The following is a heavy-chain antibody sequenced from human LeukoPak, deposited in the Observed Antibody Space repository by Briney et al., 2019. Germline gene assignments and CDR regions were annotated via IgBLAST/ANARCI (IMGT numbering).Heavy chain of an antibody. CDR2: ISWNSGSI. CDR1: GFTFDDYA. Sequence: GGSLRLSCAASGFTFDDYAMHWVRQAPGKGLEWVSGISWNSGSIGYADSVKGRFTISRDNAKNSLYLQMNSLRAEDTAVYYCARGRPGSLLFDIWGQGTMVTVSS. CDR3: ARGRPGSLLFDI. J-gene: IGHJ3*02. V-gene: IGHV3-9*01. D-gene: IGHD1-1*01.